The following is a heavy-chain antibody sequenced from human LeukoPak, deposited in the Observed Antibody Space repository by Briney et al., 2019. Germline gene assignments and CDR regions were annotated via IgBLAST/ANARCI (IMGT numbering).Heavy chain of an antibody. V-gene: IGHV1-18*01. CDR2: ISAYTGNT. CDR1: GYTFSKFG. D-gene: IGHD5-18*01. J-gene: IGHJ6*03. Sequence: ASVKVSCKASGYTFSKFGVAWVRQAPGQGLEWMGWISAYTGNTNYAQKFQGRVTVTTDTSTSTAYMELRSLRSDDTAVYYCARGLSYSYGSNSYYYMDVWGKGTTVTISS. CDR3: ARGLSYSYGSNSYYYMDV.